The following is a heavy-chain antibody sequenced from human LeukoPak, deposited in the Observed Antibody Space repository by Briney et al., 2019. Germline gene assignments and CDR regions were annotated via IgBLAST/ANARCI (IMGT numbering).Heavy chain of an antibody. Sequence: ASVKVSCKASGYTFTGYYMHWVRQAPGQGLEWMGWISAYNGNTNYAQNLQGRVTMTTDTSTSTAYMELRSLRSDDTAVYYCASTGVTTGFNDAFDIWGQGTMVTVSS. V-gene: IGHV1-18*04. J-gene: IGHJ3*02. CDR3: ASTGVTTGFNDAFDI. CDR1: GYTFTGYY. D-gene: IGHD4-17*01. CDR2: ISAYNGNT.